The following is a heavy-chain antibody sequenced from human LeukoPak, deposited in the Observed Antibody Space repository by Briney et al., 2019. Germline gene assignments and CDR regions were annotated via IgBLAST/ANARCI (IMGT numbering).Heavy chain of an antibody. D-gene: IGHD2-2*02. Sequence: ASVKVSCKASGYTFTGYYMHWVRQAPGQGLEWMGWINPNSGGTNYAQKFQGRVTMTRDTSISTAYMELSRLRSDDAAVYYCASEYCSSTSCYSTLRDYYYGMDVWGQGTTVTVSS. CDR3: ASEYCSSTSCYSTLRDYYYGMDV. CDR1: GYTFTGYY. V-gene: IGHV1-2*02. CDR2: INPNSGGT. J-gene: IGHJ6*02.